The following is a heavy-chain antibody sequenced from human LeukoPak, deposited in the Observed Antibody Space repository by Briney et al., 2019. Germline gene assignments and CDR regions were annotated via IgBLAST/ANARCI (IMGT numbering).Heavy chain of an antibody. D-gene: IGHD4-17*01. J-gene: IGHJ4*02. CDR3: ASTTVTST. CDR2: ISSSSSGK. Sequence: PGGSLRLSCAASGFSFSNYGMNWVRQAPGKGLEWVSYISSSSSGKYYADSVKGRFTISRDNAKNSLYLQMNSLRAEDTAVYYCASTTVTSTGGQGTLVTVSS. V-gene: IGHV3-48*04. CDR1: GFSFSNYG.